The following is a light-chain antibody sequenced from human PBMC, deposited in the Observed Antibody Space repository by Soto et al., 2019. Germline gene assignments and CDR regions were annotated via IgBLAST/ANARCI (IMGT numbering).Light chain of an antibody. CDR2: EES. CDR1: QSISGW. CDR3: QQHNSYSWT. J-gene: IGKJ1*01. Sequence: DLQMTQSTSTLFASLADRGTITYWDIQSISGWLVWYLQKQRQDSKLLIYEESSVERGVPSRFSGSGSGTEITLTISILQPDDFATYYCQQHNSYSWTFGQGTK. V-gene: IGKV1-5*01.